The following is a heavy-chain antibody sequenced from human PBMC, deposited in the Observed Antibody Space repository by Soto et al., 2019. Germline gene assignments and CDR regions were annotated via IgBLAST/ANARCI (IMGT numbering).Heavy chain of an antibody. J-gene: IGHJ4*02. Sequence: SETLSLTCTVSGVSISGYSWSWIRQPPWKGLEWIGYIFYRGSTNYNPSLKSRVTISVDTSKNQFSLKLSSVTAADTAVYYCASLVAGYSYGHFDYWGQGTLVTVSS. CDR3: ASLVAGYSYGHFDY. CDR1: GVSISGYS. D-gene: IGHD5-18*01. V-gene: IGHV4-59*01. CDR2: IFYRGST.